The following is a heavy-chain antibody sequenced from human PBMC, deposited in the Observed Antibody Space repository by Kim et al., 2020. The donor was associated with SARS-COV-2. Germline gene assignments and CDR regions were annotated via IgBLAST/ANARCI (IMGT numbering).Heavy chain of an antibody. D-gene: IGHD4-17*01. J-gene: IGHJ6*02. Sequence: RFTISRDNAKNSLYLQMNSLRDEDTAVYYCARVRGEDYGGRSYYYYGMDVWGQGTTVTVSS. V-gene: IGHV3-48*02. CDR3: ARVRGEDYGGRSYYYYGMDV.